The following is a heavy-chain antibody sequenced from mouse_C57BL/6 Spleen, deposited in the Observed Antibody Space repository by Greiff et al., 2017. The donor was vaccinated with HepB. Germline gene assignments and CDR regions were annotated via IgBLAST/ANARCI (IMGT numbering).Heavy chain of an antibody. CDR3: ARTGTKAWFAY. D-gene: IGHD4-1*01. Sequence: EVQGVESGGGLVKPGGSLKLSCAASGFTFSDYGMHWVRQAPEKGLEWVAYISSGSSTIYYADTVKGRFTISRDNAKNTLFLQITSLRSEDTAIYYGARTGTKAWFAYWGQGTLVTVSA. CDR1: GFTFSDYG. CDR2: ISSGSSTI. V-gene: IGHV5-17*01. J-gene: IGHJ3*01.